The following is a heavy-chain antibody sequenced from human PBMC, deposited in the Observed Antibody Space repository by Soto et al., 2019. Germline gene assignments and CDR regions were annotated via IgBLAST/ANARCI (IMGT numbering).Heavy chain of an antibody. CDR2: ISTGGAYM. Sequence: EVQLLESGGGLVKAGGSLRLFCTASGFTFRNYNINWVRQAPGKGLEWVSSISTGGAYMFSADSVKGRFTISRDNAQNSLCLQIDSPRAEDTAVYYCARDIASPGGDYFDSWGQGTLVTVSS. CDR1: GFTFRNYN. D-gene: IGHD2-21*01. CDR3: ARDIASPGGDYFDS. V-gene: IGHV3-21*06. J-gene: IGHJ4*02.